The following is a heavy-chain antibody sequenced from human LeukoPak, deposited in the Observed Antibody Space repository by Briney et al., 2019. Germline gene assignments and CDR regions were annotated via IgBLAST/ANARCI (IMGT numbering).Heavy chain of an antibody. V-gene: IGHV3-73*01. CDR1: GFTFSGSA. J-gene: IGHJ4*02. Sequence: GGSLRLSCAASGFTFSGSAMHWVRQASGKGREWVGRIRRKANSYATAYAASVKGRFTISRDDSKNTAYLQMDSLRADDTAVYYCAKSSRYGTGWYGKIDYWGQGTLVTVSS. D-gene: IGHD6-19*01. CDR3: AKSSRYGTGWYGKIDY. CDR2: IRRKANSYAT.